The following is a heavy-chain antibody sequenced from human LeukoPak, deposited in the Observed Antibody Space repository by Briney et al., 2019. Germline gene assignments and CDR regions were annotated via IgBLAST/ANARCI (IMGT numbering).Heavy chain of an antibody. Sequence: GGSLRLSCAASGFTFSSYEMTWVRQAPGKGLEWVSYISSSGSTIYYADSVKGRFTISRDNAKNSLYLQMNSLRAEDTAVYYCARAPVEQLMETLLDYWGQGTLVTVSS. CDR1: GFTFSSYE. J-gene: IGHJ4*02. D-gene: IGHD6-6*01. CDR3: ARAPVEQLMETLLDY. V-gene: IGHV3-48*03. CDR2: ISSSGSTI.